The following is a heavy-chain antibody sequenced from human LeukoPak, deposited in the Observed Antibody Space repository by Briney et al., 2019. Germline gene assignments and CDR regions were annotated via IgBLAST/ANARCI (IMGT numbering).Heavy chain of an antibody. CDR3: AKEEAGLYGEAVDY. Sequence: PGGSLRLSCAASGFTFSSYAMHWVRQAPGKGLEWVAVISYDGSNKYYADSVKGRFTISRDNSKNTLYLQMNSLRAEDTAVYYCAKEEAGLYGEAVDYWGQGTLVTVSS. CDR1: GFTFSSYA. V-gene: IGHV3-30-3*01. D-gene: IGHD3-10*02. J-gene: IGHJ4*02. CDR2: ISYDGSNK.